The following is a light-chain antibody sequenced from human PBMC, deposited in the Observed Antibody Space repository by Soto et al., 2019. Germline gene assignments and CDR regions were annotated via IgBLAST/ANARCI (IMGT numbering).Light chain of an antibody. CDR1: QGIRDD. J-gene: IGKJ5*01. CDR2: DAS. V-gene: IGKV1-6*01. CDR3: LPHYSYPFP. Sequence: AIQMTHSPSSLPASVGDRVTITCRASQGIRDDLAWYQQKPGRAPRLLIYDASTLQDGVPSRFSGSGSGTDFTLIISGLQAEDFATYYCLPHYSYPFPFGQGTRLEIK.